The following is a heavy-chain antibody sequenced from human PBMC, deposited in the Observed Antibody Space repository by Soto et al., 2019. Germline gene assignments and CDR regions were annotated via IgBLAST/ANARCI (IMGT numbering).Heavy chain of an antibody. Sequence: QVQLVQSGAEVKKPGASVKVSCKASGYTFTSYYMHWVRQAPGQGLEWMGIINPSGGSTSYAQKFQGRVXXTXDXXTSTVDMELSSLRSEDTAVYYCASRGHGSDWYFDYWGPGTLVTVSS. CDR3: ASRGHGSDWYFDY. J-gene: IGHJ4*02. V-gene: IGHV1-46*03. CDR1: GYTFTSYY. CDR2: INPSGGST. D-gene: IGHD3-10*01.